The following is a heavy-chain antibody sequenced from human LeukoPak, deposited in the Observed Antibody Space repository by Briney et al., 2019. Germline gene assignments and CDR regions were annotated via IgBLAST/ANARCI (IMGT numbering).Heavy chain of an antibody. J-gene: IGHJ4*02. D-gene: IGHD3-16*01. CDR1: GFTFDDYT. CDR3: AKGSSTLGYFDY. Sequence: GGSLRLSCAASGFTFDDYTMHWVRQAPGKGLEWVSLISWDGGSTYYADSVRGRFTISRDNSKNTLYLQMNSLRAEDTALYYCAKGSSTLGYFDYWGQGTLVTVSS. V-gene: IGHV3-43*01. CDR2: ISWDGGST.